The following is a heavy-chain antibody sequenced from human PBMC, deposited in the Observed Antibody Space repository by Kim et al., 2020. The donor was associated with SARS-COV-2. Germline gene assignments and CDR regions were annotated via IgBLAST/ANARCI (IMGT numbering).Heavy chain of an antibody. Sequence: DSVKGRFTISRDNAKNSLYLQMNSLRDEDTAVYYCARGCSSTSCYGAFDIWGQGTMVTVSS. D-gene: IGHD2-2*01. V-gene: IGHV3-48*02. CDR3: ARGCSSTSCYGAFDI. J-gene: IGHJ3*02.